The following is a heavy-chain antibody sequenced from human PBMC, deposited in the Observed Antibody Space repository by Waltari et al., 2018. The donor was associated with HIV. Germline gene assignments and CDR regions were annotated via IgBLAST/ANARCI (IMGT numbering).Heavy chain of an antibody. V-gene: IGHV3-7*01. J-gene: IGHJ6*02. CDR2: IKQDGSGK. D-gene: IGHD3-3*01. CDR1: GFTFSTYW. Sequence: EVQLVESGGGLVQPGGSLRLSCAASGFTFSTYWMTWVRQAPGKGLEWLANIKQDGSGKYYADSVKGRFTVSRDNNKKSLYLQMSSLRAEDTAVYYCARDLKDYEFWSPVDVWGQGTTVTVSS. CDR3: ARDLKDYEFWSPVDV.